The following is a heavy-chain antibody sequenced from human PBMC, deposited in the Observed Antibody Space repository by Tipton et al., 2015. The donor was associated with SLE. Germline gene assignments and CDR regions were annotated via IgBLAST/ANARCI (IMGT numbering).Heavy chain of an antibody. CDR2: IIPIFGTA. D-gene: IGHD4/OR15-4a*01. CDR1: GGTFSSYA. V-gene: IGHV1-69*01. Sequence: QSGPEVKKPGSSVKVSCKASGGTFSSYAISWVRQAPGQGLEWMGGIIPIFGTANYAQKFQGRVTITADESTSTAYMELSSLRSEDTAVYYCARVPTLTRYFDLWGRGTLVTVSS. J-gene: IGHJ2*01. CDR3: ARVPTLTRYFDL.